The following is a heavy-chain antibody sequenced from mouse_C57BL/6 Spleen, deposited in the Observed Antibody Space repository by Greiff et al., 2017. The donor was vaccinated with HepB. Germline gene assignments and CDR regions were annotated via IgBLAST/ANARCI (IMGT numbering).Heavy chain of an antibody. CDR3: ARGGRTGWYFEV. Sequence: QVQLQQPRAELVKPGASVKMSCKASGYTFTSYWITWVKQRPGQGLEWIGDIYPGSGSTNYNEKFKCKATLTVDTSSSTAYMQHSSLTTEDSAVYYCARGGRTGWYFEVWGTGTTVTVSS. J-gene: IGHJ1*03. CDR1: GYTFTSYW. CDR2: IYPGSGST. V-gene: IGHV1-55*01. D-gene: IGHD1-1*01.